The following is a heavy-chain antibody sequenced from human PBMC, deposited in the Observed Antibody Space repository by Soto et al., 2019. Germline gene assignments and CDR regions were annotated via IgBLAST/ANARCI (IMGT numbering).Heavy chain of an antibody. J-gene: IGHJ6*02. CDR2: TYYRSKWYT. V-gene: IGHV6-1*01. D-gene: IGHD1-1*01. CDR3: ARERQLQLVRGADYYVLDF. CDR1: GDSVSSYSAT. Sequence: SQTLSLTCAISGDSVSSYSATWNWLRQSPSRGLEWLGRTYYRSKWYTAYETSVKSRITINPDTSTNQFSLQLNSVTPEDTAVYYCARERQLQLVRGADYYVLDFSGQGSSVIVSS.